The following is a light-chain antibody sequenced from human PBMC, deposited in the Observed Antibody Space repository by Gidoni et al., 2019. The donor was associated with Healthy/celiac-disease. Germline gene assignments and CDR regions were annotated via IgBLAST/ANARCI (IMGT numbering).Light chain of an antibody. Sequence: QSALTQPASVSGAPGQAITISCTGTSSDVGGYNYVSWYQQPPGKAPKLMIYDVNNRPSGVSNRFSGSKSGNTASLTISGLQAEDEADYYCSSYPIMSTVIFGGGTKLTVL. CDR2: DVN. CDR1: SSDVGGYNY. J-gene: IGLJ2*01. CDR3: SSYPIMSTVI. V-gene: IGLV2-14*03.